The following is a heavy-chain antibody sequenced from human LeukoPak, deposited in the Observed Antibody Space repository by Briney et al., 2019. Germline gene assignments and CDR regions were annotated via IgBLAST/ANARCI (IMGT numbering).Heavy chain of an antibody. Sequence: SETLSLTCTVSGGSISSSSYYWGWIRQPPGKGLEWIGSIYYSGSTYYNPSLKSRVTISVDTSKNQFSLKLSSVTAADTAVYYCARDSTVTTEYYFDYWGQGTLVTVSS. CDR3: ARDSTVTTEYYFDY. V-gene: IGHV4-39*07. CDR2: IYYSGST. J-gene: IGHJ4*02. CDR1: GGSISSSSYY. D-gene: IGHD4-17*01.